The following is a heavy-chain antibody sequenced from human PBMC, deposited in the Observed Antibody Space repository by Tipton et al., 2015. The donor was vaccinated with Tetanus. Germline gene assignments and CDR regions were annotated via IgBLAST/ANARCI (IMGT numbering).Heavy chain of an antibody. CDR3: ARDLRGAAAGNGGPYYYYGMDV. CDR1: GGTFSSYA. Sequence: QLVQSGAEVKKPGSSVKVSCKASGGTFSSYAISWVRQAPGQGLEWMGGIIPIFGTANYAQKFQGRVTITADESTSTAYMELSSLRSEDTAVYYCARDLRGAAAGNGGPYYYYGMDVWGQGTTVTVSS. J-gene: IGHJ6*02. CDR2: IIPIFGTA. D-gene: IGHD6-13*01. V-gene: IGHV1-69*01.